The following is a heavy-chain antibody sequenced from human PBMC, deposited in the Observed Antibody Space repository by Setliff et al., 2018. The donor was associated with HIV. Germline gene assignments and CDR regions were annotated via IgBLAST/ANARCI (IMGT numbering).Heavy chain of an antibody. CDR3: AHSYCSSTSCYPHYYYYMDV. D-gene: IGHD2-2*01. V-gene: IGHV2-5*02. CDR1: GFSLSTSGVS. J-gene: IGHJ6*03. Sequence: SGPTLVNPTQTLTLTCTFSGFSLSTSGVSVGWIRQPPGKALEWLALIYWDDDKRYSPSLESRLTITKDTSKNQVVLTMTNMDPVDTATYYCAHSYCSSTSCYPHYYYYMDVWGKGTTVTVSS. CDR2: IYWDDDK.